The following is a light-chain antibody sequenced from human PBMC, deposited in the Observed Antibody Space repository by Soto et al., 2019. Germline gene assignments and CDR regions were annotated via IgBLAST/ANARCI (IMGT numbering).Light chain of an antibody. J-gene: IGKJ2*03. V-gene: IGKV3-20*01. CDR2: GAS. CDR1: QRVTNDY. CDR3: QQYGRFYVYS. Sequence: ESVLTQSPGTLYLSPGERATLSCRASQRVTNDYLAWYHQKPGQAPRILIYGASNRPAGVPERFIGSGSGTDFTLTIDRLEPEDVAVYYCQQYGRFYVYSFGQGTRLEI.